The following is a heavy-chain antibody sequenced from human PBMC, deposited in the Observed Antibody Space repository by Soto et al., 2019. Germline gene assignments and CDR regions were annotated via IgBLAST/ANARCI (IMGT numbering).Heavy chain of an antibody. CDR3: ARDHREVVPAADIYYYMDV. Sequence: SETLSLTCAVYGGSFSGYYWSWIRQPPGKGLEWIGEINHSGSTNYNPSLKSRVTISVDTSKNQFSLKLSSVTAADTAVYYCARDHREVVPAADIYYYMDVWGKGTTVTVSS. CDR2: INHSGST. V-gene: IGHV4-34*01. J-gene: IGHJ6*03. CDR1: GGSFSGYY. D-gene: IGHD2-2*01.